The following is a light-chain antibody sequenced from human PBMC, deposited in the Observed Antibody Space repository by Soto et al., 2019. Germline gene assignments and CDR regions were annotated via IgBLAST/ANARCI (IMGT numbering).Light chain of an antibody. J-gene: IGLJ2*01. CDR1: SPNVGVFKL. Sequence: QSVLTQPASVSGSPGQSITISCTGTSPNVGVFKLVSWYQQHPGRAPKLIIYEGDKRPSGVSNRFSGSKSGNSASLTISGLQAEDEADYHCCSYAGESTFTFAGGTKVTVL. CDR2: EGD. CDR3: CSYAGESTFT. V-gene: IGLV2-23*03.